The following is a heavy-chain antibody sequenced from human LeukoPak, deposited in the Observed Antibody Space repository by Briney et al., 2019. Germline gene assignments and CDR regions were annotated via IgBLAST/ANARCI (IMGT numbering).Heavy chain of an antibody. CDR3: AARRGSRRFFDY. J-gene: IGHJ4*02. D-gene: IGHD3-3*01. CDR1: GFTFSSYA. Sequence: PGGSLRLSCAASGFTFSSYAMSWVRQAPGKGLEWVSAISGSGGSTYYADSVKGRFTISRDNSKNTLYLQKNSLRAEDTAVYYCAARRGSRRFFDYWGQGTLVTVSS. CDR2: ISGSGGST. V-gene: IGHV3-23*01.